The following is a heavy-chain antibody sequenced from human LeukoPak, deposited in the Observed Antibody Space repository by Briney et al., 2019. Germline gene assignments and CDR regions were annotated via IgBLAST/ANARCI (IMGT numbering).Heavy chain of an antibody. CDR3: ARAYSSGWYDTSDY. D-gene: IGHD6-19*01. CDR2: ISAYNGNT. V-gene: IGHV1-18*01. CDR1: GYAFTSYG. J-gene: IGHJ4*02. Sequence: ASVKVSCKASGYAFTSYGISWVRQAPGQGLEWMGWISAYNGNTNYAQKLQGRVTMTTDTSTSTAYMELRSLRSDDTAVYYCARAYSSGWYDTSDYWGQGTLVTVSS.